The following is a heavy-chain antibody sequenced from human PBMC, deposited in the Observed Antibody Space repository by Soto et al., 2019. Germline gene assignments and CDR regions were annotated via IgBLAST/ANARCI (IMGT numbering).Heavy chain of an antibody. CDR2: ISYDLTNR. Sequence: PGGSLRLSCVASGFNFSRDGMHWVRQAPGRGLEWVAVISYDLTNRYYADSVKGRFTTSRDNSKNTVFLQMNSLRLEDTAVYYCVRAPGYCSGGGCYGDYYSGLDIWGQGTTVTVSS. CDR1: GFNFSRDG. CDR3: VRAPGYCSGGGCYGDYYSGLDI. D-gene: IGHD2-15*01. V-gene: IGHV3-30*03. J-gene: IGHJ6*02.